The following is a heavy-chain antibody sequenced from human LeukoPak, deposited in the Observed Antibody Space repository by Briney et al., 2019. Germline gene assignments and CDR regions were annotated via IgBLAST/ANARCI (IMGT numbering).Heavy chain of an antibody. CDR1: GGTFSSYA. Sequence: SVKVSCKASGGTFSSYAISWVRQAPGQGLEWMGRIIPILGIANYAQKFQGRVTITADKSTSTAYMELSSLRSEDTAVYYCAREGLSNGMDVWGQGTTVTVSS. CDR3: AREGLSNGMDV. CDR2: IIPILGIA. V-gene: IGHV1-69*04. J-gene: IGHJ6*02.